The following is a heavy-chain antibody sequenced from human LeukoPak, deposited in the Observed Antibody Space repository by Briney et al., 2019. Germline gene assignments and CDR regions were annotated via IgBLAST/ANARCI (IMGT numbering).Heavy chain of an antibody. D-gene: IGHD5-12*01. J-gene: IGHJ4*02. CDR3: ARALYSGYDY. CDR1: GGSISNFY. Sequence: PSETLSLTCSVFGGSISNFYWSWIRQPPGKGLEWIGYIHYSGSTNYNPSLKSRVTISVDTSKNQFSLKLTSVTAEDTAVYDCARALYSGYDYWGQGTLVTVSS. CDR2: IHYSGST. V-gene: IGHV4-59*01.